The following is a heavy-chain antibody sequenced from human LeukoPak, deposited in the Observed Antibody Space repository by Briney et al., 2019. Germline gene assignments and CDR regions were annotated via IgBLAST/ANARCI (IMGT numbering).Heavy chain of an antibody. V-gene: IGHV4-38-2*01. CDR3: ARSYRGYSSSWFDP. D-gene: IGHD6-13*01. CDR2: IYHNGST. Sequence: SETLSLTCAVYGGSFSGYYWGWIRQPPGKGLEWIGSIYHNGSTYYNPSLKSRVTISVDTSKNQFSLKLSSVTAADTAVYYCARSYRGYSSSWFDPWGQGTLVTVSS. CDR1: GGSFSGYY. J-gene: IGHJ5*02.